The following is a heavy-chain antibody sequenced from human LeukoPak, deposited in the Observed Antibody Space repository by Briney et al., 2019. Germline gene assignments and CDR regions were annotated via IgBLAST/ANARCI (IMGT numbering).Heavy chain of an antibody. D-gene: IGHD1-26*01. V-gene: IGHV1-69*13. CDR2: IIPIFGTA. J-gene: IGHJ4*02. Sequence: SVKVSCKASGGTFSSYAISWVRQAPGQGLEWMGGIIPIFGTANYAQKFQGRVTITADESTSTAYMELSRLRSDDTAVYYCARVIPSWGFDYWGQGTLVTVSS. CDR1: GGTFSSYA. CDR3: ARVIPSWGFDY.